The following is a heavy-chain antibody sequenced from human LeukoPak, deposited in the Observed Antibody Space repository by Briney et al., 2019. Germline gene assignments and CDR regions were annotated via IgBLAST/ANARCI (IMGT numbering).Heavy chain of an antibody. V-gene: IGHV3-66*01. CDR2: IYSGGST. Sequence: GGSLRLSCAPSGFTVSSNYMSWARQAPGKGLEWVSVIYSGGSTYYADSVKGRFTISRDNSKNTLYLQMNSLRDEDTAVYYCARKGSGGSYFDAFDIWGQGTMVTVSS. D-gene: IGHD1-26*01. J-gene: IGHJ3*02. CDR3: ARKGSGGSYFDAFDI. CDR1: GFTVSSNY.